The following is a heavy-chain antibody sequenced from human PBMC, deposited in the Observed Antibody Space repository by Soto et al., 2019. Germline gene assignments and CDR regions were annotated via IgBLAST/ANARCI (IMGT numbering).Heavy chain of an antibody. CDR1: GGAFSDYA. CDR2: IMPIFRAP. D-gene: IGHD2-15*01. J-gene: IGHJ6*02. CDR3: ASWLKGPDIGNYYYGMDV. V-gene: IGHV1-69*12. Sequence: QVQLVQSGAEVKKPGSSVKVSCKASGGAFSDYAFSWVRQAPGQGLEWLGGIMPIFRAPDSAQKFQGRVKITAXEXTXTXXREMNSLRSEDTAVYYCASWLKGPDIGNYYYGMDVWGQGTTVTVS.